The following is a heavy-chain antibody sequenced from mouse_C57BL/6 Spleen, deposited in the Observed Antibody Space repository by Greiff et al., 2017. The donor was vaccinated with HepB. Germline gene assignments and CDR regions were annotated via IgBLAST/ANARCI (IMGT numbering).Heavy chain of an antibody. CDR3: TRAVIGYSKPYYFDY. V-gene: IGHV5-9-1*02. CDR1: GFTFSSYA. CDR2: ISSGGDYI. D-gene: IGHD2-5*01. Sequence: DVHLVESGEGLVKPGGSLKLSCAASGFTFSSYAMSWVRQTPEKRLEWVAYISSGGDYIYYADTVKGRFTISRDNARNTLYLQMSSLKSEDTAMYYCTRAVIGYSKPYYFDYWGQGTTLTVSS. J-gene: IGHJ2*01.